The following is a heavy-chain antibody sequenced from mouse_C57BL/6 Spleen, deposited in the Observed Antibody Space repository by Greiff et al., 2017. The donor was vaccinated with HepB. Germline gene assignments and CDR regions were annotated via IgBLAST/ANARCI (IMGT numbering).Heavy chain of an antibody. CDR3: ARERIRLRLFAY. Sequence: EVQLVESGPGLVKPSQSLSLTCSVTGYSITSGYYWNWIRQFPGNKLEWMGYISYDGSNNYNPSLKNRISITRDTSKNQFFLKLNSVTTEDTATYYCARERIRLRLFAYWGQGTLVTVSA. V-gene: IGHV3-6*01. D-gene: IGHD1-1*01. CDR1: GYSITSGYY. CDR2: ISYDGSN. J-gene: IGHJ3*01.